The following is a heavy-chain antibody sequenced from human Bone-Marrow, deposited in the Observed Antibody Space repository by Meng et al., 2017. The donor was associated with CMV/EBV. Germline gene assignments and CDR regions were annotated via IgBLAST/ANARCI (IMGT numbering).Heavy chain of an antibody. J-gene: IGHJ5*02. CDR2: INAGDGHT. V-gene: IGHV1-3*01. D-gene: IGHD1-14*01. CDR3: ARKGRVGRNWFDP. Sequence: KASGYTLTYYPIHGVRQAPGQSLEWMGRINAGDGHTKYSQKFQGRVTFTRDTSATTAYMHLSSLRSEDTAVYYCARKGRVGRNWFDPWGQGTLVTVSS. CDR1: GYTLTYYP.